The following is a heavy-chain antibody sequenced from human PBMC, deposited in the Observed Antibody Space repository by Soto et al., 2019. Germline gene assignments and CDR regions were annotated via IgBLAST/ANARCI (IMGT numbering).Heavy chain of an antibody. D-gene: IGHD3-16*01. CDR2: TYSKGGST. J-gene: IGHJ1*01. Sequence: EVQLVESGEGLVQPGGSLRLSCSASGFTISSDAMHWVRQAPGNGLESVSVTYSKGGSTHDADSVRGRFTISTDNSKNTLNHQRTNLRAEDTGGYYCVRDLWGFESWGQGTLVTVSS. V-gene: IGHV3-64D*08. CDR3: VRDLWGFES. CDR1: GFTISSDA.